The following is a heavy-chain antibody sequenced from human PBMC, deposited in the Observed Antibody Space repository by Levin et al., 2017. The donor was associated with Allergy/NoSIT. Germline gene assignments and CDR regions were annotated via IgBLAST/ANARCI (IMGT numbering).Heavy chain of an antibody. CDR2: IDWDDDK. Sequence: RLSGPTLVKPTQTLTLTCTFSGFSLNTGGMCVSWVRQPPGKALEWLARIDWDDDKYYTPSLKTRLTISKDTSKNQVVLTMTNMDPVDTATYFCARISSGSGWDHDSWGQGTLVTVSS. D-gene: IGHD6-19*01. V-gene: IGHV2-70*11. CDR3: ARISSGSGWDHDS. J-gene: IGHJ4*02. CDR1: GFSLNTGGMC.